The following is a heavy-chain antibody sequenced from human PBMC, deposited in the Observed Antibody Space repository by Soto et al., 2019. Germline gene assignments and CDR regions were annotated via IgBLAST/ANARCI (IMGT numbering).Heavy chain of an antibody. CDR3: ARPYCSGGSCYPAFDI. Sequence: PSETLSLTCTVSGGSISSSSYYWGWIRQPPGKGLEWIGSIYYSGSTYYNPSLKSRVTISVDTSKNQFALKLSSVTAADTAVYYCARPYCSGGSCYPAFDIWGQGTMFTVSS. D-gene: IGHD2-15*01. V-gene: IGHV4-39*01. CDR2: IYYSGST. J-gene: IGHJ3*02. CDR1: GGSISSSSYY.